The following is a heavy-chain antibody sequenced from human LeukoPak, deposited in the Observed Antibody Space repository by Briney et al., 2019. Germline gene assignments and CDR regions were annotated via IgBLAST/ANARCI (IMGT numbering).Heavy chain of an antibody. CDR3: SRSGPYYYMDV. Sequence: SETLSLTCTVSGGSISSYYWSWIRQPPGKGLEWIGYIYTSGSTNYNPSFRSRVTISVDTSEKKFSLKLTSVTAADTAVYYCSRSGPYYYMDVWGKGTTVTVSS. V-gene: IGHV4-4*09. CDR2: IYTSGST. CDR1: GGSISSYY. J-gene: IGHJ6*03.